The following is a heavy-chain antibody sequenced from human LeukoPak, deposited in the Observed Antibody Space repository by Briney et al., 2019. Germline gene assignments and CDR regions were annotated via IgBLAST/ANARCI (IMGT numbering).Heavy chain of an antibody. CDR1: GFTFSSYL. J-gene: IGHJ3*02. CDR2: INSDGSST. V-gene: IGHV3-74*01. CDR3: AREVAVAAFDI. Sequence: GGSLRLSCAASGFTFSSYLMHWVRQAPGKGLVWVSRINSDGSSTSYADSVKGRFTISRDNAKNTLYLQMNSLRAEDTAVYYCAREVAVAAFDIWGQGTMVTVSS. D-gene: IGHD6-19*01.